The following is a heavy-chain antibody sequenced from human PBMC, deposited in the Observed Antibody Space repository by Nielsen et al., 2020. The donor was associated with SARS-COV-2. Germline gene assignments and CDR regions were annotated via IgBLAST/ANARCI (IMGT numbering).Heavy chain of an antibody. J-gene: IGHJ4*02. Sequence: GESLKISCAASGFTFDDYTMHWVRQAPGKGLEWVSLISWDGGSTYYADSVKGRFTFSRDNSKNSLYLQMNSLRTEDTALYYCAKDLGRIAVAGWGFDYWGQGTLVTVSS. CDR3: AKDLGRIAVAGWGFDY. CDR2: ISWDGGST. D-gene: IGHD6-19*01. V-gene: IGHV3-43*01. CDR1: GFTFDDYT.